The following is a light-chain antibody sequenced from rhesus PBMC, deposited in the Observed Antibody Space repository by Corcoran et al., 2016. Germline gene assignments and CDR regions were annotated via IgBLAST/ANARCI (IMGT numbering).Light chain of an antibody. Sequence: DIQMTQSPSSLSASVGDRVTITCRASQGISSYLAWYQQKPGKAPKLLIYAASTLQSGVSSRFSGSGSGTDFTLTISSLQPEDFATYYCQQHNSYPLTFGPGTKLDIK. V-gene: IGKV1-25*01. J-gene: IGKJ3*01. CDR2: AAS. CDR3: QQHNSYPLT. CDR1: QGISSY.